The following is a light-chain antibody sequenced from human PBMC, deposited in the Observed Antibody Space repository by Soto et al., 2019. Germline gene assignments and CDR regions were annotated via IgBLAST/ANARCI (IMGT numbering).Light chain of an antibody. CDR2: KAS. CDR3: QHYNSYSEA. J-gene: IGKJ1*01. CDR1: QSISNW. V-gene: IGKV1-5*03. Sequence: DIQMTPSPSTLSASVAHRVTINCRASQSISNWLAWYQQKPGKAPNLLIYKASSLKSGVPSRFSGSGSGTEFTLTISSLQPDDFATYYCQHYNSYSEAFGQGTKVDI.